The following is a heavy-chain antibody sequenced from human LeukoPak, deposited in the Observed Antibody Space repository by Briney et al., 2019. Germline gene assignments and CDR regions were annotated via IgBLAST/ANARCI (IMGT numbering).Heavy chain of an antibody. J-gene: IGHJ3*02. V-gene: IGHV4-59*01. CDR3: ARQDQGDAFDI. CDR2: IYYSGST. Sequence: SETLSLTCTVSGGSISSYYWSWIRQPPGKGLEWIGYIYYSGSTNYNPSLKSRVTISVDTSKDQFSLKLSSVTAADTAVYYCARQDQGDAFDIWGLGTMVTVSS. CDR1: GGSISSYY.